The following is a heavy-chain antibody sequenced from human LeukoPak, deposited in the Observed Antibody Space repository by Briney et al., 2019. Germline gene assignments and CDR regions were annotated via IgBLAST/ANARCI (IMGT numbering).Heavy chain of an antibody. J-gene: IGHJ4*02. CDR1: GYSISSGYY. V-gene: IGHV4-38-2*01. Sequence: SETLSLTCAVSGYSISSGYYWGWIRQPPGKGLEWIGSIYYSGSTYYNPSLKSRVTISVDTSKNQFSLKLSSVTAADTAVYYCARPYSSSPGIFDYWGQGTLVTVSS. CDR2: IYYSGST. D-gene: IGHD6-6*01. CDR3: ARPYSSSPGIFDY.